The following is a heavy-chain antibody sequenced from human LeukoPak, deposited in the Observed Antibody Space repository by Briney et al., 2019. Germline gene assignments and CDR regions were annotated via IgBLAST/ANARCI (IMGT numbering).Heavy chain of an antibody. CDR1: GGSFSGYY. CDR3: ARDLLNEGNHLDY. Sequence: SETLSLTCAVYGGSFSGYYWSWIRQPPGKGLEWIGEINHSGSTNYNPSLKSRVTISVDTSKNQFSLKLSSVTAADTAVYYCARDLLNEGNHLDYWGQGTQVTVSS. D-gene: IGHD4-23*01. CDR2: INHSGST. V-gene: IGHV4-34*01. J-gene: IGHJ4*02.